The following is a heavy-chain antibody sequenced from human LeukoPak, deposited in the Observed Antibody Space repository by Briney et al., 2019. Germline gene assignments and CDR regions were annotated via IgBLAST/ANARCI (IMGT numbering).Heavy chain of an antibody. Sequence: PGGSLRLSCAASGFTFSSYSMNWVRQAPGKGLEWVSYISSSSSTIYYADSVKGRFTISRDNFKNTLYVQMNSLRPDDSAVYYCATVEGARWYFDPWGQGTLVTVSS. J-gene: IGHJ5*02. D-gene: IGHD4-23*01. V-gene: IGHV3-48*01. CDR3: ATVEGARWYFDP. CDR1: GFTFSSYS. CDR2: ISSSSSTI.